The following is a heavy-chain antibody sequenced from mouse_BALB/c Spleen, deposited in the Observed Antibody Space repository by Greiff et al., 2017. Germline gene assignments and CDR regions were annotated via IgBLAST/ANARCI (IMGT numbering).Heavy chain of an antibody. Sequence: EVQLQESGPGLVKPSQSLSLTCTVTGYSITSDYAWNWIRQFPGNKLEWMGYISYSGSTSYNPSLKSRISITRDTSKNQFFLQLNSVTTEDTATYYCAREVTTTDYYAMDYWGQGTSVTVSS. V-gene: IGHV3-2*02. J-gene: IGHJ4*01. D-gene: IGHD2-2*01. CDR1: GYSITSDYA. CDR2: ISYSGST. CDR3: AREVTTTDYYAMDY.